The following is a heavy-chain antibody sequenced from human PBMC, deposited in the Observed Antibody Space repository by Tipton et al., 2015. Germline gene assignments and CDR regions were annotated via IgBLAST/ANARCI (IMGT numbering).Heavy chain of an antibody. J-gene: IGHJ4*02. V-gene: IGHV3-23*01. CDR1: GLTFSTYA. D-gene: IGHD1-1*01. CDR2: IGDTGGVT. Sequence: GSLRLSCAASGLTFSTYAMTWVRQAPGKGLEWVSHIGDTGGVTFYADSVKGRFHIYTDNSKNTLYLQMTSLRADDTAVYYCAKDEAATTPGFFDYWGQGTLVTVSS. CDR3: AKDEAATTPGFFDY.